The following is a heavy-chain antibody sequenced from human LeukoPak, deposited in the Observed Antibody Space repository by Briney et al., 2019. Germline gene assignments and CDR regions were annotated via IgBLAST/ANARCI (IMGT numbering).Heavy chain of an antibody. J-gene: IGHJ6*02. Sequence: SSYSMNWVRQAPGKGLEWIGSIYYSGSTYYNPSLKSRVTISVDTSKNQFSLKLSSVTAADTAVYYCARPTLYGSYYYGMDVWGQGTTVTVS. CDR2: IYYSGST. CDR3: ARPTLYGSYYYGMDV. D-gene: IGHD3-16*01. CDR1: SSYS. V-gene: IGHV4-39*01.